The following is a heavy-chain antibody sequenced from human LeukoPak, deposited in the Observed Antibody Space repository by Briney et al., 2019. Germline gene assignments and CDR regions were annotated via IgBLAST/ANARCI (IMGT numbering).Heavy chain of an antibody. V-gene: IGHV1-69*13. CDR2: IIPIFGTA. CDR1: GGTFSSYA. Sequence: SVKVSCKASGGTFSSYAISWVRQAPGQGLEWMGGIIPIFGTANYAQKFQGRVTITADESTSTAYMELSSLRSEDTAVYYCARLYCGGDCYSGGGCFDYWGQGTLVTVSS. J-gene: IGHJ4*02. CDR3: ARLYCGGDCYSGGGCFDY. D-gene: IGHD2-21*01.